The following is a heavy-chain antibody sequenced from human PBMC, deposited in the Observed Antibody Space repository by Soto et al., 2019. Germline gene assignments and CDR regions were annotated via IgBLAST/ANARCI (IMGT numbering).Heavy chain of an antibody. CDR1: GFTFSSYG. Sequence: GGSLRLSCAASGFTFSSYGMHWVRQAPGKGLEWVAVISYDGSNKYYADSVKGRFTISRDNSKNTLYLQMNSLRAEDTAVYYCAKDHSTVATSYFDYCGQGTLVTVSS. V-gene: IGHV3-30*18. CDR3: AKDHSTVATSYFDY. CDR2: ISYDGSNK. D-gene: IGHD5-12*01. J-gene: IGHJ4*02.